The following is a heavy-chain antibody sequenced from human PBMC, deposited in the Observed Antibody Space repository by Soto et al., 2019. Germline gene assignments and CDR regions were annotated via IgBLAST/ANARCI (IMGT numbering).Heavy chain of an antibody. D-gene: IGHD3-22*01. CDR1: GYTLWSSA. V-gene: IGHV3-23*01. CDR2: ISGSGGST. Sequence: PGGSLRLSCAASGYTLWSSAMTWVRQAPGKGLEWVSAISGSGGSTYYAASVKGRFTISRDNSKNTLYLQMNSLRAEDTAVYYCAKDRTFDSSGYYSYWGQGTLVTVSS. J-gene: IGHJ4*02. CDR3: AKDRTFDSSGYYSY.